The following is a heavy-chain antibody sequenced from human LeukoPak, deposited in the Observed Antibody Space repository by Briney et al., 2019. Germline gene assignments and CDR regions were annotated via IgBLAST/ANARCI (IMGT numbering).Heavy chain of an antibody. CDR2: ISGSGGST. J-gene: IGHJ4*02. V-gene: IGHV3-23*01. Sequence: PGGSLRLTCAASGFTFSSYAMSWVRQAPGKGLEWVSAISGSGGSTYYADSVKGRFTISRDNSRNTLYLQMNSLRAEDTAVYYCAKVVVITFGEFDHWGQGTLVTVSS. D-gene: IGHD3-22*01. CDR1: GFTFSSYA. CDR3: AKVVVITFGEFDH.